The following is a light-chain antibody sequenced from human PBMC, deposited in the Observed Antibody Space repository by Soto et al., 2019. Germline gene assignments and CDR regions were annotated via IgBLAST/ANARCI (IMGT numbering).Light chain of an antibody. CDR2: DVT. V-gene: IGLV2-11*01. Sequence: QSVLTQPRSVSGSPGQSVTISCTGTSSEVGGYNFVSWYQQHPGKAPKLMIYDVTKRPSGVPDRFSGSKSGNTASLTISGLQGEDEADYYCCSYAGRYTWVFGGGTQLTVL. CDR3: CSYAGRYTWV. CDR1: SSEVGGYNF. J-gene: IGLJ7*01.